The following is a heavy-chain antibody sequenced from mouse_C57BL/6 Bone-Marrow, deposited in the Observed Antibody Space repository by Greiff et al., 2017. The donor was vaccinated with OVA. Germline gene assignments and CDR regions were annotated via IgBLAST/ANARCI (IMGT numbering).Heavy chain of an antibody. CDR1: GFSLTSYG. CDR2: IWSGGST. D-gene: IGHD2-3*01. V-gene: IGHV2-2*01. Sequence: QVQLQQSGPGLVQPSQSLSITCTVSGFSLTSYGVHWVRQSPGKGLEWLGVIWSGGSTDYNAAFISRLSISKDNSKSQVFFKMNSLQAVDTAIYYCARDYDGYSWFAYWGQGTLVTVSA. J-gene: IGHJ3*01. CDR3: ARDYDGYSWFAY.